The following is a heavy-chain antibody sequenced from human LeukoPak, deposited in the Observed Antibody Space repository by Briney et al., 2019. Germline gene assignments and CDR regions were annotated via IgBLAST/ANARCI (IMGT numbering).Heavy chain of an antibody. J-gene: IGHJ4*02. CDR1: GGSISSSTFY. CDR2: IYYSGST. V-gene: IGHV4-39*01. CDR3: ARHLRAVAGGRYFDY. Sequence: SQTLSLTCTVSGGSISSSTFYWGWIRQPPGKGLDWIGSIYYSGSTYYNPSLKSRVTISVDTSKNQFSLKLSSVTAADTAVYYCARHLRAVAGGRYFDYWGQGTQVTVSS. D-gene: IGHD6-19*01.